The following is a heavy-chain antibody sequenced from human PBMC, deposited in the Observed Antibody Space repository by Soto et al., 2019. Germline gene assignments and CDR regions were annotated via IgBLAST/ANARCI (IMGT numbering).Heavy chain of an antibody. CDR3: AKDPPYYYDSSGPRADY. J-gene: IGHJ4*02. V-gene: IGHV3-23*01. CDR2: ISGSGGST. D-gene: IGHD3-22*01. CDR1: GFTFGDYA. Sequence: GGSLRLSCTASGFTFGDYAMSWFRQAPGKGLEWVSAISGSGGSTYYADSVKGRFTISRDNSKNTLYLQMNSLRAEDTAVYYCAKDPPYYYDSSGPRADYWGQGTLVTVSS.